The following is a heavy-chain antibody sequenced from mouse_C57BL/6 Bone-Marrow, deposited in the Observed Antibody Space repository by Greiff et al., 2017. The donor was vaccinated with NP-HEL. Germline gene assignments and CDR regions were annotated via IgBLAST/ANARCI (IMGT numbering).Heavy chain of an antibody. V-gene: IGHV2-2*01. J-gene: IGHJ3*01. CDR1: GFSLTSYG. CDR2: IWSGGST. Sequence: VMLVESGPGLVQPSQSLSITCTVSGFSLTSYGVHWVRQSPGKGLEWLGVIWSGGSTDYNAAFISRLSISKDNSKSQVFFKMNSLQADDTAIYYCALLTTFAYWGQGTLVTVSA. D-gene: IGHD2-1*01. CDR3: ALLTTFAY.